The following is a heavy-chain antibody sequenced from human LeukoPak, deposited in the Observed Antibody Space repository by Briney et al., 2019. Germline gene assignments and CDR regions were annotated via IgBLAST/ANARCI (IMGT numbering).Heavy chain of an antibody. D-gene: IGHD5-18*01. CDR3: ARGGYSYGGYYFDY. CDR2: ISSGGTTI. Sequence: LSLTCTVSGGSISSGGYYWSWIRQAPGKGLEWVSYISSGGTTIYYADSVKGRFTISRDNAKNSLYLQMNSLRAEDMAVYYCARGGYSYGGYYFDYWGQGTLVTVSS. J-gene: IGHJ4*02. V-gene: IGHV3-11*01. CDR1: GGSISSGGYY.